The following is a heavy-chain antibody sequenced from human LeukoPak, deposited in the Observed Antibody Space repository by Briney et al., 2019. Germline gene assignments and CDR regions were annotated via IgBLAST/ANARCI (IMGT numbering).Heavy chain of an antibody. CDR3: AKEHSSGWYG. V-gene: IGHV3-9*01. CDR1: GFTFDDYA. CDR2: ISWNSGSI. D-gene: IGHD6-19*01. Sequence: GRSLRLSCAASGFTFDDYAMHWVRQAPGKGLEWVSGISWNSGSIGYADSVKGRFTISRDNAKNSLYLQMNSLRAEDTALYYCAKEHSSGWYGWGQGTLVTVSS. J-gene: IGHJ4*02.